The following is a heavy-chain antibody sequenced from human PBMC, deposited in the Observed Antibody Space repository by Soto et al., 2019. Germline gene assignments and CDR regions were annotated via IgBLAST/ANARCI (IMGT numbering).Heavy chain of an antibody. V-gene: IGHV3-23*01. J-gene: IGHJ4*02. CDR3: ARGAVTPDS. Sequence: GGSLRFSCAASGFTFDSFAMTWVRQAPGKGLEWVSAISASGGSTYYADSVKGRFTISRDSSKNTLYLQMNSLRAEDTAVYYCARGAVTPDSWGQGTLVTVSS. CDR1: GFTFDSFA. D-gene: IGHD3-10*01. CDR2: ISASGGST.